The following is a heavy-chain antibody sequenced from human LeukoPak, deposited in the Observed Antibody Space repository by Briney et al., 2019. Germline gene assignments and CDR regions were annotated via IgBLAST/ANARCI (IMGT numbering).Heavy chain of an antibody. CDR2: ISGSSTAT. CDR1: GFTFSSYW. CDR3: ARGGGKSYSDAFDI. D-gene: IGHD2/OR15-2a*01. J-gene: IGHJ3*02. Sequence: GGSLRLSCAASGFTFSSYWMHWVRQAPGKGLEWVSFISGSSTATQYADSVKGRFTVSRDIGRKALYLQMNSLRDEDTAVYYCARGGGKSYSDAFDIWGQGTVVTVSS. V-gene: IGHV3-48*02.